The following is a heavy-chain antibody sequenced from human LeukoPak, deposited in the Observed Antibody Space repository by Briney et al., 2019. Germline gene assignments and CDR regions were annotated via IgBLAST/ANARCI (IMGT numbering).Heavy chain of an antibody. D-gene: IGHD6-13*01. Sequence: SQTLSLTCAISGDSVSSNSAAWNWIRQSPSRGLEWLGRTYYRSKWYNDYAVSVKSRITINPDTSKNQFSLQLNSVTPEDTAVYYCARASGSWFNYYYYGMDVWGQGTTVTVSS. V-gene: IGHV6-1*01. J-gene: IGHJ6*02. CDR1: GDSVSSNSAA. CDR2: TYYRSKWYN. CDR3: ARASGSWFNYYYYGMDV.